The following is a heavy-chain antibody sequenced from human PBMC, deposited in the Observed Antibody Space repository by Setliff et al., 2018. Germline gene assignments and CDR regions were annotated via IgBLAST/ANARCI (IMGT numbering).Heavy chain of an antibody. D-gene: IGHD6-19*01. Sequence: PSETLSLTCAASGGTFSYYYWTWIRQPPGKGLEWIGYIYYSGSTNFSPSLKSRVTISLDTSKNQFSLNLTSVTAADTAVYYCARASSGWYSAYYYYMDVWGKGTTVTVSS. CDR3: ARASSGWYSAYYYYMDV. CDR2: IYYSGST. J-gene: IGHJ6*03. CDR1: GGTFSYYY. V-gene: IGHV4-59*08.